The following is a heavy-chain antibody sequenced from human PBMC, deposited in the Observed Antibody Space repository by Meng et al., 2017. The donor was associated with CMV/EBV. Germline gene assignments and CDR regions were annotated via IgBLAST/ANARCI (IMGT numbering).Heavy chain of an antibody. V-gene: IGHV3-74*01. Sequence: SCWMHWVPQATEKGMVWVSRTDNDGSSTRCADSGKGRFTIARDNTKNTLYLQKNRLRAEDTAVYYCARDNAASYYDFWGGYYTSLDYWGQGTLVTVSS. D-gene: IGHD3-3*01. J-gene: IGHJ4*02. CDR3: ARDNAASYYDFWGGYYTSLDY. CDR2: TDNDGSST. CDR1: SCW.